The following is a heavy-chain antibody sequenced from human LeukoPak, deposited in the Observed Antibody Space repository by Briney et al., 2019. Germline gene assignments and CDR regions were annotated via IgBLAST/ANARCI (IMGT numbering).Heavy chain of an antibody. CDR3: ARGDRKWKLLLNYAFDI. Sequence: SETLSLTCAVYGGSFSGYYWSWVRQPPGKGMEWVGEINNSGRNNYNPCLKSRVTISVDTSKNQFSLKLSSVTAADTAVYYCARGDRKWKLLLNYAFDIWGQGTMVTVSS. CDR1: GGSFSGYY. CDR2: INNSGRN. J-gene: IGHJ3*02. D-gene: IGHD1-26*01. V-gene: IGHV4-34*01.